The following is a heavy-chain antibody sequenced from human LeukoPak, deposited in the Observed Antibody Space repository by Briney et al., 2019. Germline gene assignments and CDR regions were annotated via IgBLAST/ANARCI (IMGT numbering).Heavy chain of an antibody. V-gene: IGHV3-30*04. CDR1: GFTFSSYA. CDR2: ISYDGSNK. D-gene: IGHD3-9*01. CDR3: ARDRGYFDWLSYAFDI. Sequence: GGSLRLSCEASGFTFSSYAMHWVRQAPGKGLEWVAVISYDGSNKYYADSVKGRFTISRDNSKNTLYLQMNSLRAEDTAVYYYARDRGYFDWLSYAFDIWGQGTMVTVSS. J-gene: IGHJ3*02.